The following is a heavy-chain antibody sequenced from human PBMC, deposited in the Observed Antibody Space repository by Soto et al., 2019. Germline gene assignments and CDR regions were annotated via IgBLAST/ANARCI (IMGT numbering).Heavy chain of an antibody. Sequence: GGSLRLSCAASGFTFSSYWMSWVRQAPGKGLEWVANIKQDGSEKYYVDSVKGRFTISRDNAKNSLYLQMNSLRAEDTAVYYCARDRSYSSSSQAVLGYFDYWGQGTLVTVSS. D-gene: IGHD6-6*01. CDR2: IKQDGSEK. V-gene: IGHV3-7*01. CDR1: GFTFSSYW. CDR3: ARDRSYSSSSQAVLGYFDY. J-gene: IGHJ4*02.